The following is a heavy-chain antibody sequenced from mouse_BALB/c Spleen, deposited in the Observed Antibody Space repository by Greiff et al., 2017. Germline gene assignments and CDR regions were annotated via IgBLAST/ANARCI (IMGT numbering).Heavy chain of an antibody. CDR2: IYPGGGYT. CDR3: ARGYYRYDGYAMDY. J-gene: IGHJ4*01. D-gene: IGHD2-14*01. V-gene: IGHV1-63*02. CDR1: GYTFTNYW. Sequence: QVQLKQSGAELVRPGTSVKISCKASGYTFTNYWLGWVKQRPGHGLEWIGDIYPGGGYTNYNEKFKGKATLTADTSSSTAYMQLSSLTSEDSAVYVCARGYYRYDGYAMDYWGQGTSVTVSS.